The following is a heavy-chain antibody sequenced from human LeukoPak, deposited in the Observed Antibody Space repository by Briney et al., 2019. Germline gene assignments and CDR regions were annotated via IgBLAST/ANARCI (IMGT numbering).Heavy chain of an antibody. CDR2: IIPIFGIA. CDR1: GGTFSSYA. J-gene: IGHJ6*02. D-gene: IGHD1-7*01. CDR3: ARDPAVYNWNSLNGMDV. V-gene: IGHV1-69*04. Sequence: ASVKVSCKASGGTFSSYAISWVRQAPGQGLEWMGRIIPIFGIANYAQKFQGRVTITADKSTSTDYMELSSLRSEDTAVYYCARDPAVYNWNSLNGMDVWGQGTTVTVSS.